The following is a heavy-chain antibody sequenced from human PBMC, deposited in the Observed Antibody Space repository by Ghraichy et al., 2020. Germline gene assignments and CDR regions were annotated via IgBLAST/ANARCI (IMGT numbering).Heavy chain of an antibody. J-gene: IGHJ4*02. CDR3: ARDLHGYNSYFDY. CDR2: IIPIFGTT. Sequence: SVKVSCKASGGTFSSYAISWVRQAPGQGLEWMGGIIPIFGTTNYAQKFQGRVTITADESTSTAYMDLSSLRSEDTAVYYCARDLHGYNSYFDYWGQGTLVTVSS. V-gene: IGHV1-69*13. CDR1: GGTFSSYA. D-gene: IGHD5-24*01.